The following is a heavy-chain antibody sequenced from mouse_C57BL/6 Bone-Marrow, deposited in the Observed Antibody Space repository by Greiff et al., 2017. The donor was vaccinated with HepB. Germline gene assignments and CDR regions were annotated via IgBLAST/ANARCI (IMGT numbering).Heavy chain of an antibody. D-gene: IGHD1-1*01. CDR1: GYAFSSSW. CDR3: ARDGSSSYYYAMDY. J-gene: IGHJ4*01. V-gene: IGHV1-85*01. CDR2: IYPRDGST. Sequence: QVQLQQSGPELVKPGASVKISCKASGYAFSSSWMNWVKQRPGKGLEWIGWIYPRDGSTKYNEKFKGKATLTVDTSSSTAYMELHSLTSEDSAVYFCARDGSSSYYYAMDYWGQGTSVTVSS.